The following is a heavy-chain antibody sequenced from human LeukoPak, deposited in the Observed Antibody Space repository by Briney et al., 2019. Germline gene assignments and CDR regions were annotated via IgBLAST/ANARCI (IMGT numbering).Heavy chain of an antibody. Sequence: ASVKVTCKASGGTFSSYAISWVRQAPGQGLEWMGGIIPIFGTANYAQKFQGRVTITADESTSTAYMELSSLRSEDTAVYYCARDLRKTTVTTFYYYYYMDVWGKGTTVTVSS. CDR3: ARDLRKTTVTTFYYYYYMDV. V-gene: IGHV1-69*01. J-gene: IGHJ6*03. D-gene: IGHD4-11*01. CDR2: IIPIFGTA. CDR1: GGTFSSYA.